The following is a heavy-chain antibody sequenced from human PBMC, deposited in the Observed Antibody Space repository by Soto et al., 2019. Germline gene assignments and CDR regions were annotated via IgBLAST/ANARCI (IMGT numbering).Heavy chain of an antibody. CDR3: ARNRIGSSWHREYFQH. J-gene: IGHJ1*01. CDR2: IKHDGSEK. D-gene: IGHD6-13*01. Sequence: EVQLVESGGGLVQPGGSLRLSCAASGFTFSSYWMSWVRQAPGKRLEWVANIKHDGSEKYYVDSVEGRFTISRDNGKNSLYLQMSSLRADDTAVYYCARNRIGSSWHREYFQHWGQGTLVNVSS. CDR1: GFTFSSYW. V-gene: IGHV3-7*03.